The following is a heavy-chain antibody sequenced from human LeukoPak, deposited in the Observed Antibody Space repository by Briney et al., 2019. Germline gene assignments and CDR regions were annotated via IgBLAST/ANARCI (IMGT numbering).Heavy chain of an antibody. D-gene: IGHD6-13*01. CDR3: AKEPIAAAGIAYY. CDR1: GFTFSSHT. Sequence: PGGSLRLSCAASGFTFSSHTMHWVRQAPGKGLEWVAVISYDGSNKYYADSVKGRFTISRDNSKNTLYLQMNSLRAEDTAVYYCAKEPIAAAGIAYYWGQGTLVTVSS. J-gene: IGHJ4*02. V-gene: IGHV3-30*04. CDR2: ISYDGSNK.